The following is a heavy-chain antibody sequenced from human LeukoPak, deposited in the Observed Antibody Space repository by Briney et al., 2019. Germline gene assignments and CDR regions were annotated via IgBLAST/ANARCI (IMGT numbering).Heavy chain of an antibody. V-gene: IGHV1-2*02. D-gene: IGHD2-15*01. CDR3: ARAAPRDYAGGSWFFDWFDP. CDR2: INPSSGGT. Sequence: GASVKVSCKASGYTFTPYYMHWVRQAPGQGLEWMGWINPSSGGTNSAQQFQGRVTMARDTSTSTAYMELSRLTSDDTTMYYCARAAPRDYAGGSWFFDWFDPCGQGTLVTVSS. CDR1: GYTFTPYY. J-gene: IGHJ5*02.